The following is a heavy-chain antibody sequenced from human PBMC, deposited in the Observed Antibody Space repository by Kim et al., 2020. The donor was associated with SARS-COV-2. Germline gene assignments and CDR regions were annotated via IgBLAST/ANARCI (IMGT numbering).Heavy chain of an antibody. CDR3: ARGRHFSGWYGARNWFDP. D-gene: IGHD6-19*01. CDR1: GGSFSGYY. Sequence: SETLSLTCAVYGGSFSGYYWSWIRQPPGKGLEWIGEINHSGSTNYNPSLKSRVTISVDTSKNQFSLKLSSVTAADTAVYYCARGRHFSGWYGARNWFDPWGQGTLVTVSS. V-gene: IGHV4-34*01. J-gene: IGHJ5*02. CDR2: INHSGST.